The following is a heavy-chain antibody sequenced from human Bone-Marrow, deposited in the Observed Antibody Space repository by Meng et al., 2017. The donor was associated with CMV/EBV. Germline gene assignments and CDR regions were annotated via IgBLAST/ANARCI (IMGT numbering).Heavy chain of an antibody. V-gene: IGHV3-74*01. D-gene: IGHD3-3*01. CDR2: INGDGRSR. Sequence: GESLKISCAASGFSFNSYWMHWVRQAPGRGPIWVSRINGDGRSRTYADSVKGRFTISRDNAKNTLYLQMNSLRAEDTALYYCARGAFTIFGVALRSYYYYYYGMDVWGQGTTVTVSS. J-gene: IGHJ6*02. CDR3: ARGAFTIFGVALRSYYYYYYGMDV. CDR1: GFSFNSYW.